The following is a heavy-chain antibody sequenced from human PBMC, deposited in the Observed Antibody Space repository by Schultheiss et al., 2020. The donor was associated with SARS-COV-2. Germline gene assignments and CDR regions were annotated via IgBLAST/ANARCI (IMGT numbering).Heavy chain of an antibody. V-gene: IGHV3-30*04. CDR2: ISYDGSNK. CDR1: GFTFSSYA. CDR3: ARGDFFDY. J-gene: IGHJ4*02. Sequence: GGSLRLSCAASGFTFSSYAMHWVRQAPGKGLEWVAVISYDGSNKYYADSVKGRFTISRDNSRNTLYLQMNSLRAEDTAVYYCARGDFFDYWGQGTLVTVSS.